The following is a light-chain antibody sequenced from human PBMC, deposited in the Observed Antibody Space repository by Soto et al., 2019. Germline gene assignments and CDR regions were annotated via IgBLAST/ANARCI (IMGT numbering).Light chain of an antibody. CDR3: SSYTTSSTPVV. CDR2: DVS. V-gene: IGLV2-14*01. J-gene: IGLJ2*01. Sequence: QSVLTQPASVSGSPGQSITISCTGTSSDVGGYYYVSWYQQLPGKAPKLMIYDVSYRPSGVSNRFSGSKSGNTASLTISGLQAEDEADYYCSSYTTSSTPVVFGGGTKLTVL. CDR1: SSDVGGYYY.